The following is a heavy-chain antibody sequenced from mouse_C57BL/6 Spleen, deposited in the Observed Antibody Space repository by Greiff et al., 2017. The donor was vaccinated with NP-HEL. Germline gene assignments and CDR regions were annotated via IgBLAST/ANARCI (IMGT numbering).Heavy chain of an antibody. CDR3: AKDEGTTVPWFAY. D-gene: IGHD1-1*01. CDR2: IWRGGST. J-gene: IGHJ3*01. Sequence: VQLVESGPGLVQPSQSLSITCTVSGFSLTSYGVHWVRQSPGKGLEWLGVIWRGGSTDYNAAFLSRLSITKDNSKSQVFFKMNSLQADDTAIYYCAKDEGTTVPWFAYWGQGTLVTVSA. V-gene: IGHV2-5*01. CDR1: GFSLTSYG.